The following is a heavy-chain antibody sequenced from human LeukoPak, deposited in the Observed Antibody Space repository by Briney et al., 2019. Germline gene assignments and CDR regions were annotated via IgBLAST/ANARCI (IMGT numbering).Heavy chain of an antibody. CDR2: IYSSGIT. D-gene: IGHD3-10*01. V-gene: IGHV4-4*07. CDR3: ARDPSYYYALGDI. CDR1: GGSVSSYY. Sequence: SETLSLTCTVSGGSVSSYYWSWIRQPAGKGLEWIGHIYSSGITNYNPSLKSRVTISLDKSKNQFSLKLSSVTAADTAIYYCARDPSYYYALGDIWGQGTMVTDSS. J-gene: IGHJ3*02.